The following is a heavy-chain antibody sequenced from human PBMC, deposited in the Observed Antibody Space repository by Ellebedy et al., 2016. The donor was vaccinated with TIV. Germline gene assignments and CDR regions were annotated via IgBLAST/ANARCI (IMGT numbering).Heavy chain of an antibody. D-gene: IGHD5-18*01. Sequence: SETLSLTXTVSGGSISSYCWSWIRQPPGKGLEWIGEINHSGSTNYNPSLKSRVTISVDKSKNQFSLKLSSVTAADTAVYYCARTDTAMVTRRFDYWGQGTLVTVSS. CDR3: ARTDTAMVTRRFDY. CDR1: GGSISSYC. V-gene: IGHV4-34*01. J-gene: IGHJ4*02. CDR2: INHSGST.